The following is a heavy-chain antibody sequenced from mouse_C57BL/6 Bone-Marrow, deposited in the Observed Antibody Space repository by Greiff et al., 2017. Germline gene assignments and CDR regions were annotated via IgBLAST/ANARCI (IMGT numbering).Heavy chain of an antibody. J-gene: IGHJ1*03. Sequence: VQLQQSGAELARPGASVKLFCKASGYTFTSYGISWVKQRTGQGLEWIGEIYPRSGNTYYNEKFKGKATLTADKSSSTAYMELRSLTSEDSAVYFCARFYYDPSYWYFDVWGTGTTVTVSS. D-gene: IGHD2-4*01. CDR2: IYPRSGNT. CDR3: ARFYYDPSYWYFDV. V-gene: IGHV1-81*01. CDR1: GYTFTSYG.